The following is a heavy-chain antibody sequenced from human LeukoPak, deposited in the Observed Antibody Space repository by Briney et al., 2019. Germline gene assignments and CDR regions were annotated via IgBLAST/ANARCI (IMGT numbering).Heavy chain of an antibody. Sequence: SETLSLTCTVSGGSISSHYWSWIRQPPGKGLEWIGYIYYSGSTNYNPSLKSRVTISVDTSKNQFSLKLSSVTAADTAVYYCARATEYCSSTSCYYYMDVWGKGTTVTVPS. CDR3: ARATEYCSSTSCYYYMDV. D-gene: IGHD2-2*01. V-gene: IGHV4-59*11. CDR2: IYYSGST. J-gene: IGHJ6*03. CDR1: GGSISSHY.